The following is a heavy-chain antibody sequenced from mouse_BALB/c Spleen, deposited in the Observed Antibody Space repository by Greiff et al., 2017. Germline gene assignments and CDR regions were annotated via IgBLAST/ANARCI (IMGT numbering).Heavy chain of an antibody. V-gene: IGHV5-6-3*01. D-gene: IGHD2-3*01. Sequence: EVKVVESGGDLVKPGGSLKLSCAASGFTFSSYGMSWVRQTPDKRLEWVATINSNGGSTYYPDSVKGRFTISRDNAKNTLYLQMSSLKSEDTAMYYCARGNDGFSWFVYWGQGTLVTVSA. CDR3: ARGNDGFSWFVY. CDR1: GFTFSSYG. J-gene: IGHJ3*01. CDR2: INSNGGST.